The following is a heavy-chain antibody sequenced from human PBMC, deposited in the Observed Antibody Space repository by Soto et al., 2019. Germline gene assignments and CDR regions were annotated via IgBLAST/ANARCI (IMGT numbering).Heavy chain of an antibody. CDR1: GFSFSRNA. J-gene: IGHJ6*02. V-gene: IGHV3-23*01. Sequence: QLLESGGGLVQPGGSLRLSCEASGFSFSRNAMSWVRQAPGKGLEWVSSISSGVNTYYADSVKGRFTISRDNSKNTQSLQMTSLGAEDTAVYYCAKLGYCTGGTCYLDYYYGVDVWGQANTVTVS. CDR2: ISSGVNT. D-gene: IGHD2-15*01. CDR3: AKLGYCTGGTCYLDYYYGVDV.